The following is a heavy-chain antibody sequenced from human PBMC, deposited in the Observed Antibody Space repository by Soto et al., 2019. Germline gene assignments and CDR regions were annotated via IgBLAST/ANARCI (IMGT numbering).Heavy chain of an antibody. CDR2: ISYDGSNK. CDR1: GFAFSSYG. D-gene: IGHD3-9*01. J-gene: IGHJ3*02. V-gene: IGHV3-30*18. CDR3: AKALSPYYDILTGYYKRYAFDI. Sequence: GGALRLSCGASGFAFSSYGMPRVPQAPGKGLEWGAVISYDGSNKYYADSVKGRFTISRDNSKNTLYLQMNSLRAEDTAVYYCAKALSPYYDILTGYYKRYAFDIWGQGTMVTVSS.